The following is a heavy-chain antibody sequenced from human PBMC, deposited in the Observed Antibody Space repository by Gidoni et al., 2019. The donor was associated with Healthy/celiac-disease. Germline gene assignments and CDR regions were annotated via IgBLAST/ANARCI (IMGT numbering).Heavy chain of an antibody. Sequence: EVQLVESGVGLVQPGWSLRLSCAASGFTFISYSMNWVRQAPGKGLEWVSYIRSSSNIYNADSVKGRFTIARENDKNSLYLQMNRLRDEDTAVYYCARCGLDSVGVVIEYYFDYWGQGTLVTVSS. CDR3: ARCGLDSVGVVIEYYFDY. CDR2: IRSSSNI. J-gene: IGHJ4*02. D-gene: IGHD3-3*01. CDR1: GFTFISYS. V-gene: IGHV3-48*02.